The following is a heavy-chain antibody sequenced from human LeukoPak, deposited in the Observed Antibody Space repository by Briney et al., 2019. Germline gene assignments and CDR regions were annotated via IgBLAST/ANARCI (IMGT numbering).Heavy chain of an antibody. CDR1: DFRFGGL. V-gene: IGHV3-7*01. CDR3: ARDWRQDNAFDL. D-gene: IGHD2-15*01. CDR2: IIQDGSKE. J-gene: IGHJ3*01. Sequence: GGPLDLPGAASDFRFGGLKRVGFAKPQGRGRGGWAKIIQDGSKEYYLDSAKGRFIIARDNGKNSLYLEMNSLRVEDTAVYYCARDWRQDNAFDLWGRGTMVTVSS.